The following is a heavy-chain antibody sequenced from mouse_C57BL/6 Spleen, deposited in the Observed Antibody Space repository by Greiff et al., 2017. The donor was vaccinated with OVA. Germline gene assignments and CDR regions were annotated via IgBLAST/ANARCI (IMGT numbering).Heavy chain of an antibody. J-gene: IGHJ4*01. CDR1: GFNIKDDY. CDR2: IDPENGDT. Sequence: EVKLVESGAELVRPGASVKLSCTASGFNIKDDYMHWVKQRPEQGLEWIGWIDPENGDTEYASKFQGKATITADTSSNTAYLQLSSLTSEDTAVYYCTTDSSGDGYYAMDYWGQGTSVTVSS. V-gene: IGHV14-4*01. D-gene: IGHD3-2*02. CDR3: TTDSSGDGYYAMDY.